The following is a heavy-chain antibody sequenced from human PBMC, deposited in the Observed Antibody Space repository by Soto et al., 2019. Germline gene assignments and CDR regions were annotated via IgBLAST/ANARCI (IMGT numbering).Heavy chain of an antibody. V-gene: IGHV6-1*01. J-gene: IGHJ6*02. CDR1: GDSVSSNSAA. Sequence: SQTLSLTCAISGDSVSSNSAAWNWIRQSPSRGLEWLGRTYYRSKWYNDYAVSVKSRITINPDTSKNQFSLQLNSVTPEDTAVYYCARVGYNWNDAGYCYGMDVWGQGTTVTVSS. D-gene: IGHD1-1*01. CDR2: TYYRSKWYN. CDR3: ARVGYNWNDAGYCYGMDV.